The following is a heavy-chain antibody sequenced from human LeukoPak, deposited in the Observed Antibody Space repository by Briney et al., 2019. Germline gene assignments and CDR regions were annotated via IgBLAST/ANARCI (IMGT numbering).Heavy chain of an antibody. CDR2: IYYSGST. J-gene: IGHJ4*02. CDR1: GGSISSYY. D-gene: IGHD3-10*01. Sequence: PSETLSLTCTVSGGSISSYYWSWIRQPPGKGLEWIGYIYYSGSTYYNPSLKSRVTISVDTSKNQFSLKLSSVTAADTAVYYCARDQDYYGSGSPPYWGQGTLVTVSS. V-gene: IGHV4-59*12. CDR3: ARDQDYYGSGSPPY.